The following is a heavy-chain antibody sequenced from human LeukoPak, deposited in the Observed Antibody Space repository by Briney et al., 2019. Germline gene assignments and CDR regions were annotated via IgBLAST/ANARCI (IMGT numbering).Heavy chain of an antibody. CDR1: GFTFSSYA. Sequence: GGSLRLSCAASGFTFSSYAMSWVRQAPGKGLEWVSAISGSDGSTYYADSVKGRFTISRDNSKNTLYLQMNSLRAEDTAVYYCAKAYYDSSGYYPPGAFDIWGQGTMVTVSS. V-gene: IGHV3-23*01. CDR3: AKAYYDSSGYYPPGAFDI. J-gene: IGHJ3*02. D-gene: IGHD3-22*01. CDR2: ISGSDGST.